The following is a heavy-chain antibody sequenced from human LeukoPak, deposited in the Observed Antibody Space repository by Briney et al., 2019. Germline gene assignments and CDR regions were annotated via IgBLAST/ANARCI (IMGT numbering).Heavy chain of an antibody. CDR2: IYYSGST. J-gene: IGHJ4*02. CDR1: GASVSSVFYY. V-gene: IGHV4-61*01. D-gene: IGHD3-22*01. Sequence: SETLSLTCTVSGASVSSVFYYWRWVPQPPGGGLERIWYIYYSGSTHYNPSLKSRVTILVDTSKNQFSLRLSSVTAADTAVYYCARNYYDSTGYLPGLFDYWGQGTLVTVSS. CDR3: ARNYYDSTGYLPGLFDY.